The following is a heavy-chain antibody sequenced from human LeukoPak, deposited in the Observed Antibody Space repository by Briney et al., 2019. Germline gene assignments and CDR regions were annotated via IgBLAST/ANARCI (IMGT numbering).Heavy chain of an antibody. V-gene: IGHV4-59*01. J-gene: IGHJ3*02. Sequence: PSETLSLTCSVSGGSITSSYWSWVRQSPGNGLEWIGCIYYTGDTTYNPSLKGRVTISVDTSKNQFSLKLISLTAADTAVYYCARTTVINKGSSFDIWGQGTLVTVSS. CDR2: IYYTGDT. CDR1: GGSITSSY. D-gene: IGHD4-17*01. CDR3: ARTTVINKGSSFDI.